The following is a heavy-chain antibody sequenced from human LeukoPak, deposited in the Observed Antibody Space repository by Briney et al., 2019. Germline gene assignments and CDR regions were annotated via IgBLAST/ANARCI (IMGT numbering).Heavy chain of an antibody. CDR1: GYTFTGYY. V-gene: IGHV1-2*02. CDR2: INPNSGGT. CDR3: ARVLGVVVPAAIYWFDP. Sequence: APVKVSCKASGYTFTGYYMHWVRQAPGQGLEWMGWINPNSGGTNYAQKFQGRVTMTRDTSISTAYMELSRLRSDDTAVYYCARVLGVVVPAAIYWFDPWGQGTLVTVSS. D-gene: IGHD2-2*02. J-gene: IGHJ5*02.